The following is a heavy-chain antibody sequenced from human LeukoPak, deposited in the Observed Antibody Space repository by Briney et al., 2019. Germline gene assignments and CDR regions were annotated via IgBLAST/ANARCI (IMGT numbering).Heavy chain of an antibody. J-gene: IGHJ4*02. CDR1: AYTFTSYD. CDR3: ARPGIAAAGGDY. D-gene: IGHD6-13*01. Sequence: ASVTVSCTASAYTFTSYDINWVRQATGQGLEWMGWMNPNSGNTGYAQKFQGRVTMTRNTSISTAYMELSSLRSEDTAVYYCARPGIAAAGGDYWGQGTLVTVSS. V-gene: IGHV1-8*01. CDR2: MNPNSGNT.